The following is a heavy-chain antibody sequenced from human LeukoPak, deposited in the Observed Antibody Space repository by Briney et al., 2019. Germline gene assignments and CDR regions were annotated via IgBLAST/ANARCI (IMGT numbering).Heavy chain of an antibody. CDR2: ISAYNGNT. V-gene: IGHV1-18*01. D-gene: IGHD6-13*01. CDR1: GYTFTSYG. J-gene: IGHJ6*02. Sequence: ASVKVSCKASGYTFTSYGISWVRQAPGQGLEWMGWISAYNGNTNYAQKLQGRVTMTTDTSTSTAYMELRSLRSDDTAVYYCARETPIAAAQGFGYYYYGMDVWGQGTTVTVSS. CDR3: ARETPIAAAQGFGYYYYGMDV.